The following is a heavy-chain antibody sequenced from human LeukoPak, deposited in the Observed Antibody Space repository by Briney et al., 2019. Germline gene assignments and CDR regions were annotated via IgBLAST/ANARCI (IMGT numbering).Heavy chain of an antibody. CDR1: GFTFSSYS. CDR2: ISSTSNTI. D-gene: IGHD1-1*01. V-gene: IGHV3-48*02. CDR3: ARKATDFDD. Sequence: PGGSLRLSCAASGFTFSSYSMNWVRQAPGKGLEGVSYISSTSNTIYYADSVKGRFTISRDNAENSLYLQMNSLRDEDTAVYYCARKATDFDDWGQGTLVTVSS. J-gene: IGHJ4*02.